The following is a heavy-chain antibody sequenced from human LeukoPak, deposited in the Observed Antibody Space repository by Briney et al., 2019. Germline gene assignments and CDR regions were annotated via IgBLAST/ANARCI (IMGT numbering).Heavy chain of an antibody. CDR1: GFTFSNSW. CDR2: INNEGTTI. Sequence: GGSLRLSCAASGFTFSNSWMHWVRQAPGKGLVWVSRINNEGTTISYADSVKGRFTISRDNAKNTLYLQMNSLRAEDTAVYYCARVSGLGMNEYYQHWGQGTLVTVAS. CDR3: ARVSGLGMNEYYQH. D-gene: IGHD3-10*01. V-gene: IGHV3-74*01. J-gene: IGHJ1*01.